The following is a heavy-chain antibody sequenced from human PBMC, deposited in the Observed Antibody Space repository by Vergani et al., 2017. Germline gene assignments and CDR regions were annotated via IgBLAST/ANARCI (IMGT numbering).Heavy chain of an antibody. V-gene: IGHV6-1*01. Sequence: QVQLQQSGPGLVKPSQTLSLTCAISGDSVSSNDAVWNWIRQSPSRGLEWLGRTYYRSKWYNDYAVSVTSRITISPDTYKNQFSLQLNSVTPEDTAVYYCARDVTYYNKIDHDGLEVWGEGTTVTVFS. CDR1: GDSVSSNDAV. CDR2: TYYRSKWYN. CDR3: ARDVTYYNKIDHDGLEV. D-gene: IGHD3-10*01. J-gene: IGHJ6*01.